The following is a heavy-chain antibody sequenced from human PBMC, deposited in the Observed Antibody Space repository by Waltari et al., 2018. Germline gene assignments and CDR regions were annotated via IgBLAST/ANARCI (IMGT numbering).Heavy chain of an antibody. V-gene: IGHV3-53*01. CDR2: IYDCDST. Sequence: EVELVESGGGLIQPGGSLRLSCAVAGFGVSNNDMIWVRQAPGKGLEWFSVIYDCDSTYYIDSVKGRFIISRDNSKNTLYLQMNSLRAEDTAVYFCARGVTGMAINYWGQGTLVTVSS. J-gene: IGHJ4*02. CDR1: GFGVSNND. CDR3: ARGVTGMAINY. D-gene: IGHD2-21*02.